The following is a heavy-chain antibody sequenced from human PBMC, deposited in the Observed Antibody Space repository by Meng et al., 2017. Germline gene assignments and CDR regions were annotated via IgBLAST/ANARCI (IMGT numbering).Heavy chain of an antibody. CDR3: ARAGTYYYDSSGYYTLDY. D-gene: IGHD3-22*01. Sequence: SVKVSCKASGGTFSSYAISWVRQAPGQGLEWMGGIIPIFGTANYAQKFQGRVTITADESTSTAYMGLSSLRSEDTAVYYCARAGTYYYDSSGYYTLDYWGQGTLVTVSS. V-gene: IGHV1-69*13. CDR2: IIPIFGTA. CDR1: GGTFSSYA. J-gene: IGHJ4*02.